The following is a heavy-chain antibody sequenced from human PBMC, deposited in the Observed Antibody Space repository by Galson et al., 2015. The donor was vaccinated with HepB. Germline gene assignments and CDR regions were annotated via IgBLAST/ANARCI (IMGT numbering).Heavy chain of an antibody. J-gene: IGHJ3*02. CDR2: VNPNGGGT. Sequence: SVKVSCKASGYTFSHYYIHWERQAPAQGLEWMGWVNPNGGGTDYAQKFQGRVSLTGDTSISTAYMELTDMKSDDTAVYYCARSSLYNWNGYDAFDIWGQGTLVTVSS. CDR1: GYTFSHYY. V-gene: IGHV1-2*02. CDR3: ARSSLYNWNGYDAFDI. D-gene: IGHD1-1*01.